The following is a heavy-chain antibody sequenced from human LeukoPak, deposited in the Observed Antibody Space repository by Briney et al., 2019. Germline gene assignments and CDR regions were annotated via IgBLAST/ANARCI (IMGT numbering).Heavy chain of an antibody. Sequence: PGRSLRLSCAASGFTFSSYAMHWVRQAPGKGLEWVAVISYDGSNQYYADSVKGRFTISRDNSKNTLYLQMNSLRAEDTAVYYCARERGFYYDSSSFSGSFDPWGQGTLVTVSS. CDR2: ISYDGSNQ. J-gene: IGHJ5*02. CDR1: GFTFSSYA. CDR3: ARERGFYYDSSSFSGSFDP. D-gene: IGHD3-22*01. V-gene: IGHV3-30-3*01.